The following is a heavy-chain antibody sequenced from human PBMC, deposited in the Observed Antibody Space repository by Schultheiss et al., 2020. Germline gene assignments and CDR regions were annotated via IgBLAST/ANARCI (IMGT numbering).Heavy chain of an antibody. CDR3: AREEGSEWLRLNFDY. D-gene: IGHD5-12*01. J-gene: IGHJ4*02. CDR1: GFTFSSYG. Sequence: GGSLRLSCAASGFTFSSYGMHWVRQAPGKGLEWVSYISSSGSSIYYADSVKGRFTISRDNAKNTVHLQMNDLRAEDTAVYYCAREEGSEWLRLNFDYWGQGTLVTVSS. V-gene: IGHV3-48*04. CDR2: ISSSGSSI.